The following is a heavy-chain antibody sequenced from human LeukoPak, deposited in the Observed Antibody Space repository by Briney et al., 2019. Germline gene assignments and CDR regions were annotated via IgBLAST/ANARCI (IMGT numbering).Heavy chain of an antibody. J-gene: IGHJ4*02. Sequence: SETLSLTCTVSGGSVSDNDFFWNWIRQPPGKGLEWIGYIYNSGSTNYNPALNSRVTISVNTSNNQFSLKLSSVIAADTAVYYCAGLEAHRPLDYWGQGTLVIVSS. CDR1: GGSVSDNDFF. CDR3: AGLEAHRPLDY. CDR2: IYNSGST. V-gene: IGHV4-61*08.